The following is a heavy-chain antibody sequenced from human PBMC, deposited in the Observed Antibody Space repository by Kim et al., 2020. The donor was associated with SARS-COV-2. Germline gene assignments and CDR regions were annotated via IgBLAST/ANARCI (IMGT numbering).Heavy chain of an antibody. Sequence: GESLKISCKGSGYSFTSYWISWVRQMPGKGLEWMGRSDPGDSYTNYSPSFQGHVTISADKSISTAYLQWSSLKASDSAIYYCVRQGRIGSGSPDYWGQGTLVTVYS. CDR2: SDPGDSYT. V-gene: IGHV5-10-1*01. CDR3: VRQGRIGSGSPDY. J-gene: IGHJ4*02. D-gene: IGHD6-19*01. CDR1: GYSFTSYW.